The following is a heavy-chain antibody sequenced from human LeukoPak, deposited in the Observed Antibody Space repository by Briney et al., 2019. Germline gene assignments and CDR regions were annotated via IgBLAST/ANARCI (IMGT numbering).Heavy chain of an antibody. J-gene: IGHJ4*02. CDR2: IIPIFGTA. D-gene: IGHD1-26*01. Sequence: SVKVSCKASGGTFSSYAISWVRQAPGHGLEWMGGIIPIFGTANYAQKFQGRVTITADESTSTAYMELSSLRSEDTAVYYCASYPSGSYYEYYFDYWGQGTLVTVSS. CDR3: ASYPSGSYYEYYFDY. V-gene: IGHV1-69*01. CDR1: GGTFSSYA.